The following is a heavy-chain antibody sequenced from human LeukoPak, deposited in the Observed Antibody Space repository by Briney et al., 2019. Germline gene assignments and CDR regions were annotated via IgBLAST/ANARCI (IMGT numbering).Heavy chain of an antibody. Sequence: SGPTLVNPTETLTLTCTFSGFSLSTSGVGVGWIRQPPGKALEWLALIYWNDNKLYSPSLKSRLTITKDTSNNQVVLTMTNMDPVDTATYYCAHYGDYRFLYYFDYWGQGTLVTVSP. CDR1: GFSLSTSGVG. J-gene: IGHJ4*02. V-gene: IGHV2-5*01. CDR2: IYWNDNK. CDR3: AHYGDYRFLYYFDY. D-gene: IGHD4-17*01.